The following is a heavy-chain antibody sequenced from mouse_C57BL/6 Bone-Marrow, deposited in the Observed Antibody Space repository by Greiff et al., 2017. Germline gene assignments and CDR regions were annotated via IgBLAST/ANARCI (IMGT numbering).Heavy chain of an antibody. V-gene: IGHV5-17*01. CDR1: GFTFRDYG. CDR2: ISSGSSTI. D-gene: IGHD2-1*01. J-gene: IGHJ4*01. Sequence: DVKLVEPGGGLVKPGGSLKLSCAASGFTFRDYGMHWVRQAPEQGLEWVAYISSGSSTIYSADTVKGRFTLSRENAKHTLYLQMTSLRSEDTAMYYWASGYYGKRMDDWGQGTSVTVSS. CDR3: ASGYYGKRMDD.